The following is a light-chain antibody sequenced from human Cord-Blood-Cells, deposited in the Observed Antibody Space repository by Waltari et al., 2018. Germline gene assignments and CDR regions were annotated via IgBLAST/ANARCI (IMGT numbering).Light chain of an antibody. CDR1: SSDVGGYNY. Sequence: QSALTQPASVSGSPGQSITISCTGTSSDVGGYNYVSWYQQHPGKAPKLMIYDVSNPPSGVSNRVSGSKSGNTASLTSSGLQAEDEADYYCSSYTSSSTYVFGTGTKVTVL. CDR3: SSYTSSSTYV. V-gene: IGLV2-14*01. J-gene: IGLJ1*01. CDR2: DVS.